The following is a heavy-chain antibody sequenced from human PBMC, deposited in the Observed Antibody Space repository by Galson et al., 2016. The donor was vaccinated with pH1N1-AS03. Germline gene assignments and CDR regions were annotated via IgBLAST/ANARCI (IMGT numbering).Heavy chain of an antibody. CDR1: GFRFTPYW. Sequence: QSGAEVKKPGESLMISCKASGFRFTPYWIARVRQLPGKGLEWMGFIYPGDSDTKYSPSLQGPVTISADKSISTASLRGNSLKASDTAMDYCAGGDGYNYYFDYWGQGTPVIVSS. CDR3: AGGDGYNYYFDY. CDR2: IYPGDSDT. D-gene: IGHD5-24*01. V-gene: IGHV5-51*03. J-gene: IGHJ4*02.